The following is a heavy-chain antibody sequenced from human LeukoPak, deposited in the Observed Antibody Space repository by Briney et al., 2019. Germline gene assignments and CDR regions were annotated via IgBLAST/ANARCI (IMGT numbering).Heavy chain of an antibody. V-gene: IGHV3-30*02. CDR3: AKTHNYYYYMDV. D-gene: IGHD2-21*01. CDR1: GFTFSSYG. Sequence: GGSLRLSCAASGFTFSSYGMHWVRQAPGKGLEWVAVIWYGGSNKYYADSVKGRFTISRDNSKNTLYLQMNSLRAEDTAVYYCAKTHNYYYYMDVWGKGTTVTVSS. CDR2: IWYGGSNK. J-gene: IGHJ6*03.